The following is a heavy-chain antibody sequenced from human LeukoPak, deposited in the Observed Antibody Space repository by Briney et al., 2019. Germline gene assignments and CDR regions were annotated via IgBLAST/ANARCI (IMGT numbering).Heavy chain of an antibody. D-gene: IGHD3-22*01. CDR2: IIPIFGTA. CDR3: ARAGSSGLYYYYMDV. V-gene: IGHV1-69*05. CDR1: GGTFSSYA. J-gene: IGHJ6*03. Sequence: SVKVSCKASGGTFSSYAISWARQAPGQGLEWMGRIIPIFGTANYAQKFQGRVTITTDESTSTAYMELSSLRSEDTAVYYCARAGSSGLYYYYMDVWGKRTTVTVSS.